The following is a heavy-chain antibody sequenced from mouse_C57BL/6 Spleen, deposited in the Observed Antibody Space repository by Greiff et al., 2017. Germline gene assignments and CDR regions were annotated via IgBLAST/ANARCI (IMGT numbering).Heavy chain of an antibody. CDR1: GFTFSSYG. V-gene: IGHV5-6*01. CDR2: ISSGGSYT. CDR3: ARQDYYGSSVYFDV. J-gene: IGHJ1*03. Sequence: EVKLQESGGDLVKPGGSLKLSCAASGFTFSSYGMSWVRQTPDKRLEWVATISSGGSYTYYPDSVKGRFTISRDNAKNTLYLQMSSRKSEDTAMYYCARQDYYGSSVYFDVWGTGTTVTVSS. D-gene: IGHD1-1*01.